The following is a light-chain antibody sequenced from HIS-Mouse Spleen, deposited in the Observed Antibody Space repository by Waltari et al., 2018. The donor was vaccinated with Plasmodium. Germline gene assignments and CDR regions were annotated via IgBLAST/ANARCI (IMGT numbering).Light chain of an antibody. Sequence: SYELTQPSSVSVSPGQTARITCSGAVLEKKYARWFQQKPGQAPVLVIYKDSERPAGSPERFSGSSSGTTVTLTISGAQVEDEADYYCYSAADNNLVFGGGTKLTVL. CDR1: VLEKKY. V-gene: IGLV3-27*01. J-gene: IGLJ3*02. CDR2: KDS. CDR3: YSAADNNLV.